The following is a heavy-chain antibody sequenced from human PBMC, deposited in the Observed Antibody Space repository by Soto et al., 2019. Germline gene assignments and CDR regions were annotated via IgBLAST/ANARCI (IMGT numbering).Heavy chain of an antibody. V-gene: IGHV3-11*06. J-gene: IGHJ3*02. CDR1: GLNFGLSF. CDR2: ISHNSDYT. D-gene: IGHD3-9*01. CDR3: VRDRDWAFDI. Sequence: GGSLRLSCAASGLNFGLSFMIWMRQRPGKGLEWVSFISHNSDYTNYADSVRGRFTISRDEARNSVYLQLNSLRDEDTAVYYCVRDRDWAFDIWGQGTMVTVSS.